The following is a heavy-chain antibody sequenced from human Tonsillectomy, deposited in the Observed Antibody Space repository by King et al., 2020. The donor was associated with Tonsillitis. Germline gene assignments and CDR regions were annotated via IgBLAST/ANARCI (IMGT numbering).Heavy chain of an antibody. CDR3: ASGHEYDILTAYYLVGLDY. J-gene: IGHJ4*02. D-gene: IGHD3-9*01. CDR1: GYSFSNCW. CDR2: IDPSDSYT. V-gene: IGHV5-10-1*01. Sequence: VQLVQSGAELKKPGESLRISCKGSGYSFSNCWITWVRQMPGRGLEWMGRIDPSDSYTNYSPSFQGHVTISIDKTISTAYLQWSSLKASDTAMYYCASGHEYDILTAYYLVGLDYWGQGTLVTVSS.